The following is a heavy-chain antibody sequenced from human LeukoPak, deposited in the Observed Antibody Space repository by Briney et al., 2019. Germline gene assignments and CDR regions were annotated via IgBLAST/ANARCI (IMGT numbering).Heavy chain of an antibody. CDR2: IYHSGST. CDR3: ARTLGYCSSTSCYGRWFDP. J-gene: IGHJ5*02. CDR1: GGSISSGGYS. D-gene: IGHD2-2*01. Sequence: SETLSLTCAVSGGSISSGGYSWSWIRQPPGKGLEWIGYIYHSGSTYYNPSLKSRVTISVDRSKNQLSLKLSSVTAADTAVYYCARTLGYCSSTSCYGRWFDPWGQGTLVTVSS. V-gene: IGHV4-30-2*01.